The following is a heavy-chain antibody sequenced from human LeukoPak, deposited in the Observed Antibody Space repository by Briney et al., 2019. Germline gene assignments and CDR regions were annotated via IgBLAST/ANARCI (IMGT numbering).Heavy chain of an antibody. V-gene: IGHV1-69*04. J-gene: IGHJ4*02. CDR1: GGTFSSYA. D-gene: IGHD1-26*01. CDR2: IIPILGIA. Sequence: PVKVSCKASGGTFSSYAISWVRQAPGQGLEWMGRIIPILGIANYAQKFQGRVTITANKSTSTAYTELSSLRSEDTAVYYCARDPPYSGCYDYWGQGTLVTVSS. CDR3: ARDPPYSGCYDY.